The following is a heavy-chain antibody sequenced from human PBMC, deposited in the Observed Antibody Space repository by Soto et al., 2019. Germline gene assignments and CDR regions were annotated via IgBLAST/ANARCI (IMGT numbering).Heavy chain of an antibody. D-gene: IGHD3-22*01. CDR3: ARAYTYYYDSSGPYNWFDP. CDR1: GGSISSGGYY. J-gene: IGHJ5*02. V-gene: IGHV4-31*03. Sequence: QVQLQESGPGLVKPSQTLSLTCTVSGGSISSGGYYWSWIRQHPGKGLEWMGYIYYSGSTYYNPSLKSRVTISVDTSKNQFSLKLSSVTAADTAVYYCARAYTYYYDSSGPYNWFDPWGQGTLVTVSS. CDR2: IYYSGST.